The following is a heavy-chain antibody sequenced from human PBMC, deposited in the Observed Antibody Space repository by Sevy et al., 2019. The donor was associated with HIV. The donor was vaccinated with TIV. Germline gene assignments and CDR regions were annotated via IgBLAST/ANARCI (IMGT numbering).Heavy chain of an antibody. D-gene: IGHD3-10*01. CDR3: ARVRMVRGVHYYYYGMDV. CDR2: INHSGST. V-gene: IGHV4-34*01. Sequence: SETPSLTCAVYGGSFSGYYWSWIRQPPGKGLEWIGEINHSGSTNYNPSLKSRVTISVDTSKNQFSLKLSSVTAADTAVYYCARVRMVRGVHYYYYGMDVWGQGTTVTVSS. CDR1: GGSFSGYY. J-gene: IGHJ6*02.